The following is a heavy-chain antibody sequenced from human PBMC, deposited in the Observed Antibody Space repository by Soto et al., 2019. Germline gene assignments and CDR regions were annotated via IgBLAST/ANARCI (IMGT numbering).Heavy chain of an antibody. CDR2: ILYDGSNK. V-gene: IGHV3-30*03. Sequence: GGSLRLSCAASGFTFSSYGMHWVRQAPGKGLEWVAVILYDGSNKYYADSVKGRFTVSRDNSKNMLYLQMNSLRAEDTAVYYCARDGGWYAGLDPWGQGTLVTVSS. D-gene: IGHD6-19*01. J-gene: IGHJ5*02. CDR1: GFTFSSYG. CDR3: ARDGGWYAGLDP.